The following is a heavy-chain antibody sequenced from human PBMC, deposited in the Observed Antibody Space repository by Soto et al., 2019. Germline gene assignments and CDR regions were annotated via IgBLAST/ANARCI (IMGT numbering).Heavy chain of an antibody. D-gene: IGHD2-2*01. CDR3: AREDRDRETGLVPAAIDGMDV. V-gene: IGHV1-69*08. CDR1: GGTFSRYS. Sequence: QVQLVQSGAEVKKPGSSVKVSCKASGGTFSRYSFTWVRQAPGHGLEWMGRIIPVFCIASYAQKFQGRVTINAQKSTSTAYMELSSLRSEDTAVYYCAREDRDRETGLVPAAIDGMDVWGQGTTVTVSS. J-gene: IGHJ6*02. CDR2: IIPVFCIA.